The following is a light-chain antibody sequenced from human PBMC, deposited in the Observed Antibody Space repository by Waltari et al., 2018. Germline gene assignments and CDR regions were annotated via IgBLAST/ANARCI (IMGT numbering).Light chain of an antibody. Sequence: SSDLTQDPDVSVALGQTVRITCQGDILRTYYGNWCRQKPGQAPKLVIDGKNNRPSGNPDRFSASSAEDTASLIITGAQAEDEADYYCTTRELSGHVVFGGGTRLTVL. J-gene: IGLJ2*01. CDR3: TTRELSGHVV. CDR1: ILRTYY. CDR2: GKN. V-gene: IGLV3-19*01.